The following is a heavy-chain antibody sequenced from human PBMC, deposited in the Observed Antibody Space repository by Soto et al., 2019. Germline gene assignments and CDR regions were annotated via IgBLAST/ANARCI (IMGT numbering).Heavy chain of an antibody. Sequence: ASVKVSCKASGYTFTGYYMHWVRQAPGQGLEWMGWINPNSGGTNYAQKFQGRVTMTRDTSISTAYMELSRLRSDDTAVYYCARITMVRGALLAFDYWGQGXLVTVYS. CDR2: INPNSGGT. CDR3: ARITMVRGALLAFDY. D-gene: IGHD3-10*01. CDR1: GYTFTGYY. J-gene: IGHJ4*02. V-gene: IGHV1-2*02.